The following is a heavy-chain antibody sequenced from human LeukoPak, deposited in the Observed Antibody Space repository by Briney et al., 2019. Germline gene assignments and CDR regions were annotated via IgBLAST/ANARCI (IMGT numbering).Heavy chain of an antibody. CDR3: AELGITMIGGV. D-gene: IGHD3-10*02. Sequence: GGSLRLSCAASGFTFSNYAMSWVRQAPGKGLEWVSTISNSDGNTYYADSVKGRFTISRDNSKNTLYLQMNSLRAEDTAVYYCAELGITMIGGVWGKGTTVTISS. V-gene: IGHV3-23*01. CDR1: GFTFSNYA. CDR2: ISNSDGNT. J-gene: IGHJ6*04.